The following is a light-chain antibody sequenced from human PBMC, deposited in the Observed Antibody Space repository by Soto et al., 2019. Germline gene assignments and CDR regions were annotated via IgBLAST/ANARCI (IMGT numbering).Light chain of an antibody. V-gene: IGKV1-9*01. Sequence: DIQMTQSPSTLSASVGDRVTITCRASQGISSYLAWYQQTPGKAPKLLIYAASTLQSGVPSRFSGSGSGTEFTLTISSLQPEDFASYYCQQVNSYPLTFGGGTKVDIK. CDR2: AAS. J-gene: IGKJ4*01. CDR3: QQVNSYPLT. CDR1: QGISSY.